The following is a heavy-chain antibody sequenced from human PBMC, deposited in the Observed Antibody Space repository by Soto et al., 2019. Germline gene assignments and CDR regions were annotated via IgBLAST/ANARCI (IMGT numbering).Heavy chain of an antibody. CDR1: GGTFSSYA. CDR3: AREGASGSHIGY. Sequence: QVQLVQSGAEVKKPGSPVKVSCKASGGTFSSYAISWLRQAPGQGLEWMGGIITIFGTANYAQKFQGRVTITADESTSTAYMELSSLRSEDTAVYYCAREGASGSHIGYWGQGTLVTVSS. D-gene: IGHD3-22*01. J-gene: IGHJ4*02. CDR2: IITIFGTA. V-gene: IGHV1-69*01.